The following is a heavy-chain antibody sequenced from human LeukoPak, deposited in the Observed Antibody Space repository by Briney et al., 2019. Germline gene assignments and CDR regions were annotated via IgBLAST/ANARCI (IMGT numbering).Heavy chain of an antibody. D-gene: IGHD4-17*01. CDR1: GFTFSSYA. CDR3: AKSPGGTVTPNWFDP. CDR2: ISGSGGST. J-gene: IGHJ5*02. Sequence: PSGGSLRLSCAASGFTFSSYAMSWVRQAPGKGLEWVSAISGSGGSTYYADSEKGRFTISRDNSKNTLYLQMNSLRAEDTAVYYCAKSPGGTVTPNWFDPWGQGTLVTVSS. V-gene: IGHV3-23*01.